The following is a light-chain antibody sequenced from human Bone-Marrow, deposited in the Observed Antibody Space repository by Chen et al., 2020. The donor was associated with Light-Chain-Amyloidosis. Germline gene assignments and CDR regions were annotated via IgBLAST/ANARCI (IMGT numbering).Light chain of an antibody. CDR3: LQYHDWPPIP. CDR1: QSVRSN. Sequence: EIVMTQSPASVTVSPGESVTLSCRASQSVRSNLAWYQQRPGQAPRLLLSAASTRASNVPVRFSGSGSGTEFTLTISALQSEDFAVYYCLQYHDWPPIPFGQGTRLEIK. V-gene: IGKV3-15*01. CDR2: AAS. J-gene: IGKJ5*01.